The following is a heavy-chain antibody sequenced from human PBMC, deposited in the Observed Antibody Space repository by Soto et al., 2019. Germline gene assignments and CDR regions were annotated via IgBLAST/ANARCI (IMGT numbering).Heavy chain of an antibody. CDR1: GYSFYNSG. Sequence: QVQLVQSGPELKKPGASVKVSCKTSGYSFYNSGISWVRQAPGQGLEWMGWISVFNGYAHYAQKFQGRVSMTADTLTSTAYMELRVLRSDATSMYYCSKNGTSWFAYWGEGTPVTVSS. CDR3: SKNGTSWFAY. V-gene: IGHV1-18*01. J-gene: IGHJ4*02. CDR2: ISVFNGYA. D-gene: IGHD3-10*01.